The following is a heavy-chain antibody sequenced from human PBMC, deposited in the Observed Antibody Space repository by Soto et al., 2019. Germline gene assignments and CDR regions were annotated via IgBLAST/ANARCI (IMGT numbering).Heavy chain of an antibody. CDR2: IWYDGSNK. D-gene: IGHD2-2*01. J-gene: IGHJ4*02. CDR1: GFTFSSYG. CDR3: ARDRISYCSSTSCYVPGNY. V-gene: IGHV3-33*01. Sequence: GGSLRLSCAASGFTFSSYGMHWVRQAPGKGLEWVAVIWYDGSNKYYADSVKGRFTISRDNSKNTLYLQMNSLRAEDTAVYYCARDRISYCSSTSCYVPGNYWGQGTLVTVSS.